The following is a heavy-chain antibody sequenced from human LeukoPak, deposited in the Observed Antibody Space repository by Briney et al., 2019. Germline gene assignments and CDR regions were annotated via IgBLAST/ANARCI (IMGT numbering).Heavy chain of an antibody. Sequence: PGGSLRLSCAASGFTFSSYGMHWVRQAPGKGLEWVAFIRYDGSNKYYADSVKGRFTISRDNSKNTLYLQMNSLRAEDTAVYYCAREIAVKYSGSTNYFLDYWGQGTLVTVSS. V-gene: IGHV3-30*02. CDR1: GFTFSSYG. J-gene: IGHJ4*02. D-gene: IGHD1-26*01. CDR2: IRYDGSNK. CDR3: AREIAVKYSGSTNYFLDY.